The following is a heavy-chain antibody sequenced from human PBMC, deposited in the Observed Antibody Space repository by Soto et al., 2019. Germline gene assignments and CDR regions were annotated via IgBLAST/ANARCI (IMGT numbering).Heavy chain of an antibody. V-gene: IGHV2-5*01. CDR2: IFWNDDK. Sequence: QITLKESGPTLVKPTQTLTLTCAFSGFSLSTSGVGVGWIRQPPGKALELLAVIFWNDDKRYSPSVKSRLTITKDTTRNQVVLTMTNMDPVDTGTYYCARRGEQASQPFDSWGQGSLVTVS. CDR3: ARRGEQASQPFDS. CDR1: GFSLSTSGVG. J-gene: IGHJ4*02. D-gene: IGHD2-21*01.